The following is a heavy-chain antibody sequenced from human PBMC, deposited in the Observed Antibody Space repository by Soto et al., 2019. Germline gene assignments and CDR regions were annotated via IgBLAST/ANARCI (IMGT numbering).Heavy chain of an antibody. CDR3: ARDIVVVPAASTDYYYYYGMDV. J-gene: IGHJ6*02. Sequence: QVQLVQSGAEVKKPGSSVKVSCKASGGTFSSYAISWVRQAPGQGLEWMGGIIPIFGTANYAQKFQGRVTITADESTSTAYIELSSLRSEDTAVYYCARDIVVVPAASTDYYYYYGMDVWGQGTTVTVSS. D-gene: IGHD2-2*01. V-gene: IGHV1-69*01. CDR1: GGTFSSYA. CDR2: IIPIFGTA.